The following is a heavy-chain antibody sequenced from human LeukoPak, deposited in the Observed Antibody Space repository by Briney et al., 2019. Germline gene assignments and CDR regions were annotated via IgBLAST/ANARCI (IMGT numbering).Heavy chain of an antibody. CDR1: GYTFTSYY. CDR2: INPSGGST. J-gene: IGHJ6*02. Sequence: ASVKVSCKASGYTFTSYYMHWVRQAPGQGLEWMGIINPSGGSTSYAQKFQGRVTMTRDTSTSTVYMELSSLRSEDTAVYYCAREGSWYLPLVTQTKVRGHGMDVWGQGTTVTVSS. D-gene: IGHD6-13*01. V-gene: IGHV1-46*01. CDR3: AREGSWYLPLVTQTKVRGHGMDV.